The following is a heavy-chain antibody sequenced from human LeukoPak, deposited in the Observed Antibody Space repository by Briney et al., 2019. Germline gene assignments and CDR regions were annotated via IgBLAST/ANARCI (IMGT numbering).Heavy chain of an antibody. D-gene: IGHD4/OR15-4a*01. Sequence: GGSLRLSCAASGFTFSDYYMSWIRQAPGKGLEWVSYIGRSGTTIHYADSVKGRFTSSWDNAKKSLYLQMNSLRAEDTAVYYCARRAGAYSHPYDYWGQGTLVTVSS. J-gene: IGHJ4*02. V-gene: IGHV3-11*01. CDR2: IGRSGTTI. CDR1: GFTFSDYY. CDR3: ARRAGAYSHPYDY.